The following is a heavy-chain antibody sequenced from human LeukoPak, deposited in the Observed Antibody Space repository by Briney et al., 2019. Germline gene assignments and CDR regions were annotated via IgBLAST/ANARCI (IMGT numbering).Heavy chain of an antibody. CDR3: ARGSGWYRYGIDY. CDR1: GFTFSSYS. J-gene: IGHJ4*02. CDR2: ISSSSSYI. Sequence: GSLRLSCAASGFTFSSYSMNWVRQAPGKGLEWVSSISSSSSYIYYADSVKGRFTISRDNSKNTLYLQMNSLRAEDTAVYYCARGSGWYRYGIDYWGQGTLVTVSS. V-gene: IGHV3-21*01. D-gene: IGHD6-19*01.